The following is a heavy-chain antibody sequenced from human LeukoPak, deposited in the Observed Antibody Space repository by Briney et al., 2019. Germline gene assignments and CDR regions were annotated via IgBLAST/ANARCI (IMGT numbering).Heavy chain of an antibody. V-gene: IGHV3-21*01. J-gene: IGHJ5*02. Sequence: GGSQRLSCEASGFIFSTYTMNWVRQAPGKGLEWVSSISSGSHYIYYADSVKGRFTLSRDNAKNSLYLQMHSLRAEDTAVYYRARDGDGDSDNWFDPWGQGTLVTVSS. D-gene: IGHD7-27*01. CDR1: GFIFSTYT. CDR2: ISSGSHYI. CDR3: ARDGDGDSDNWFDP.